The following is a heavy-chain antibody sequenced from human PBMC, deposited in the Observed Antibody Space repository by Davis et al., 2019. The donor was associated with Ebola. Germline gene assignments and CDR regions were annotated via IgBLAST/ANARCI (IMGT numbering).Heavy chain of an antibody. CDR3: ARDPIAAAGMREFDY. CDR1: GFTFSSYW. Sequence: PGGSLRLSCAASGFTFSSYWMSWVRQAPGKGLEWVANIKQDGSEKYYVDSVKGRFTISRDNAKNSLYLQMNSLRAEDTAVYYCARDPIAAAGMREFDYWGQGTLVTVSS. D-gene: IGHD6-13*01. CDR2: IKQDGSEK. V-gene: IGHV3-7*03. J-gene: IGHJ4*02.